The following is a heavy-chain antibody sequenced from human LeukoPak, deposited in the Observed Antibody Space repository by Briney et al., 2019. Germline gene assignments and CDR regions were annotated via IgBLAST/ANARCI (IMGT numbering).Heavy chain of an antibody. CDR1: GFTFSPYS. Sequence: TGGSLRLSCAAAGFTFSPYSMNWARQAPGKGLEWISYITGSSSTIYYADSVKGRFTISRDNAKNLLYLQMNSLRDEDTAVYYCASSNGALDIWGQGTMVIVSS. D-gene: IGHD2-8*01. J-gene: IGHJ3*02. V-gene: IGHV3-48*02. CDR2: ITGSSSTI. CDR3: ASSNGALDI.